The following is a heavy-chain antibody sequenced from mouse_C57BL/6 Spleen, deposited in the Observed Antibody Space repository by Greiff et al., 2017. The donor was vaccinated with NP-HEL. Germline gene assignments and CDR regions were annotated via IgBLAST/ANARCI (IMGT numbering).Heavy chain of an antibody. V-gene: IGHV1-50*01. J-gene: IGHJ2*01. CDR3: ARGGGNYGGYFDY. D-gene: IGHD2-1*01. Sequence: QVQLQQSGAELVKPGASVKLSCKASGYTFTSYWMQWVKQRPGQGLEWIGEIDPSDSYTNYNQKFKGKATLTVDTSSSTAYMQLSSLTSEDSAVYYCARGGGNYGGYFDYWGQGTTLTVSS. CDR1: GYTFTSYW. CDR2: IDPSDSYT.